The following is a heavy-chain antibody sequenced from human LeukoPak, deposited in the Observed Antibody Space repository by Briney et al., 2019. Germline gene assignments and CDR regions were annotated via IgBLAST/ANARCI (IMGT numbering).Heavy chain of an antibody. J-gene: IGHJ4*02. CDR1: GVSFSGYY. V-gene: IGHV4-34*01. CDR2: INHSGST. D-gene: IGHD3-22*01. Sequence: SETLSLTCAVYGVSFSGYYWSWIRQPPGKGLEWIGEINHSGSTNYNPSLKSRVTISVDTSKNQFSLKLSSVTAADTAVYYCARGLRLLPNAFDYWGQGTLVTVSS. CDR3: ARGLRLLPNAFDY.